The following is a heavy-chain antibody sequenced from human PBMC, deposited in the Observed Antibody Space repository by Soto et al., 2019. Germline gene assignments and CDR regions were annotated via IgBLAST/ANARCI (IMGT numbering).Heavy chain of an antibody. CDR3: TTGPPPLYYGMDV. Sequence: GGSLRLSCAASGFTFSNAWMSWVRQAPGKGLEWVGRIKSKTDGGTTDYAAPVKGRFTISRDDSKNTLYLQMNSLKTEDTAVYYCTTGPPPLYYGMDVWGQGTTVTVSS. CDR2: IKSKTDGGTT. J-gene: IGHJ6*02. V-gene: IGHV3-15*01. CDR1: GFTFSNAW.